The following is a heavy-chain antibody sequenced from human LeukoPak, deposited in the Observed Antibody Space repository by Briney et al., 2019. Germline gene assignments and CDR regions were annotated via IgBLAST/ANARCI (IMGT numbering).Heavy chain of an antibody. D-gene: IGHD3-9*01. CDR2: IIPILGKA. CDR3: ARDRLRYFDWLGTNPYGMDV. Sequence: ASVKVSCKASGGTFSSYAISWVRQAPGQGLEWMGRIIPILGKANYAQKFQGRVTITADKSTSTAYMELSSLRSEDTAVYYCARDRLRYFDWLGTNPYGMDVWGQGTTVTVSS. V-gene: IGHV1-69*04. CDR1: GGTFSSYA. J-gene: IGHJ6*02.